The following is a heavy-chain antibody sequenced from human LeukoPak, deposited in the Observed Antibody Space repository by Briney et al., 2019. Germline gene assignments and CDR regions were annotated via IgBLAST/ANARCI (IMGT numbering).Heavy chain of an antibody. CDR2: ISYDGSNK. V-gene: IGHV3-30*03. CDR3: ARAEAEEYCSGGSCFALPDEYFQH. J-gene: IGHJ1*01. Sequence: GRSLRLSCAASGFTFSSYGMHWVRQAPGKGLEWVAVISYDGSNKYYADSVKGRFTISRDNSKNTLYLQMNSLRAEDTAVYYCARAEAEEYCSGGSCFALPDEYFQHWGQGTLVTVSS. CDR1: GFTFSSYG. D-gene: IGHD2-15*01.